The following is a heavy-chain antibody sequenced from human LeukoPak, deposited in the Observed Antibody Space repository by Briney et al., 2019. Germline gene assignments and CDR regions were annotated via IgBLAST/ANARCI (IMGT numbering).Heavy chain of an antibody. V-gene: IGHV3-48*03. CDR1: GFTFSSYE. CDR2: ISSSGSTI. Sequence: GGSLRLSCAASGFTFSSYEMNWVRQAPGKGLEWVSYISSSGSTIYYADSVKGRFTISRDNAKNSLYLRMNSLRAEDTAVYYCARADSGLFFDYWGQGTLVTVSS. J-gene: IGHJ4*02. CDR3: ARADSGLFFDY. D-gene: IGHD3-10*01.